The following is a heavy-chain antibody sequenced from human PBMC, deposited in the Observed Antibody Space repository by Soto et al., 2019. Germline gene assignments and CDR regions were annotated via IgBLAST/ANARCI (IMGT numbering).Heavy chain of an antibody. CDR1: GFTFGSYW. CDR2: IKMDASEK. J-gene: IGHJ4*01. CDR3: ARAPGYGSPGSVNHYLDY. V-gene: IGHV3-7*01. D-gene: IGHD3-10*01. Sequence: GGSRRLSCAASGFTFGSYWMSWVRQAPGKGLEWLATIKMDASEKKYVDSVNGRFTMSRGNAKTSLYLQMDSLRAEDTAVYYSARAPGYGSPGSVNHYLDYWHHGTLVTFAS.